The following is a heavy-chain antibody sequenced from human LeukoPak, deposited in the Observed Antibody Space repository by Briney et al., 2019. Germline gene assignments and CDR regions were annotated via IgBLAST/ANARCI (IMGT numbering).Heavy chain of an antibody. Sequence: PSETLSLTCAVYGGSFSGYYWSWIRQPPGKGLEWIGEINHSGSTNYKPSLKSRVTISVDTSKNQFSLKLSSVTAADTAVYYCARGRGRKTYWYFDLWGRGTLVTVSS. CDR1: GGSFSGYY. D-gene: IGHD3-10*01. CDR3: ARGRGRKTYWYFDL. CDR2: INHSGST. V-gene: IGHV4-34*01. J-gene: IGHJ2*01.